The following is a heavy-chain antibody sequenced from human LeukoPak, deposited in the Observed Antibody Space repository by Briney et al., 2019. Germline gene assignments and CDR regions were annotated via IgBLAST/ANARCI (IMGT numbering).Heavy chain of an antibody. CDR1: GFTFSSYA. Sequence: GGSLRLSCAASGFTFSSYAMSWVRQAPGKGLEWVSAISGSGGSTYYADSVKGRFTISRDNSKNTLYLQVNSLRAEDTAVYYCAKDSATYYDSSGYYYNWGQGTLVTVSS. J-gene: IGHJ4*02. CDR2: ISGSGGST. CDR3: AKDSATYYDSSGYYYN. D-gene: IGHD3-22*01. V-gene: IGHV3-23*01.